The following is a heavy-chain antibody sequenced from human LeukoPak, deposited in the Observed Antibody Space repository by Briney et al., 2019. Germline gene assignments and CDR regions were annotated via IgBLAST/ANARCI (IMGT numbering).Heavy chain of an antibody. Sequence: GGSLRLSCAASGFTFDAYAMHWVRQAPGKGLEWVSVIRGGGAVAFYADSVKGRFAISRDNSRNTLYLHLNSLSADDTAVYYCAKSSSSYGNDALDIWGQGTMVTVSS. CDR1: GFTFDAYA. V-gene: IGHV3-23*01. CDR2: IRGGGAVA. D-gene: IGHD5-18*01. CDR3: AKSSSSYGNDALDI. J-gene: IGHJ3*02.